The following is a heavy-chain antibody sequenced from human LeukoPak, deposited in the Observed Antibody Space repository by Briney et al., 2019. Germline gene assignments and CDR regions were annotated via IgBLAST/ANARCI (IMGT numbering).Heavy chain of an antibody. Sequence: GGSLRLSCAASGFTFSSYEMNWVRQAPGKGLEWVSYISSSGSTIYYADSVKGRFTISRDNAKNSLYLQMNSLRAEDTAVYYCAKDRRGVAGTRYYYYYMDVWGKGTTVTVSS. CDR3: AKDRRGVAGTRYYYYYMDV. J-gene: IGHJ6*03. CDR2: ISSSGSTI. D-gene: IGHD6-19*01. CDR1: GFTFSSYE. V-gene: IGHV3-48*03.